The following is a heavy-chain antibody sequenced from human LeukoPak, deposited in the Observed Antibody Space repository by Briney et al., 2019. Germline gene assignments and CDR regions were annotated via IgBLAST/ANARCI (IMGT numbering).Heavy chain of an antibody. CDR2: FYYGGSI. Sequence: PSETLSLTCSVSGGSISISSSYWTWIRQPPGKGLEWIGYFYYGGSINYSPSLRSRVTISGDTSKNQFSLKLTFVTAADTAVYYCARAQWLLDGYYFDYWGQGALVTVSS. D-gene: IGHD6-19*01. CDR3: ARAQWLLDGYYFDY. CDR1: GGSISISSSY. J-gene: IGHJ4*02. V-gene: IGHV4-61*05.